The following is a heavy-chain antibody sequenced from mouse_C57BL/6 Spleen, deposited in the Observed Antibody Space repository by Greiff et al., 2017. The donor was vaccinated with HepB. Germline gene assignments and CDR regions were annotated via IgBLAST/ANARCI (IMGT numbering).Heavy chain of an antibody. CDR2: IHPNSGST. Sequence: QVQLQQPGAELVKPGASVKLSCKASGYTFTSYWMHWVKQRPGQGLEWIGMIHPNSGSTNYNEKFKSKATLTVDKSSSTAYMQLSSLTSEYSAVYYCAREGITTAPFAYWGQGTLVTVSA. CDR3: AREGITTAPFAY. J-gene: IGHJ3*01. D-gene: IGHD1-2*01. CDR1: GYTFTSYW. V-gene: IGHV1-64*01.